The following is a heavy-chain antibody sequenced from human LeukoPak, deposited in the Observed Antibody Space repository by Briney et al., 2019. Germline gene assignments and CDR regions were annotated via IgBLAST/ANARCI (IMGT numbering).Heavy chain of an antibody. Sequence: PGGTLRLSCAASGFTFSSYGMSWVRQAPGKGLEWVSAISGSGGSTYYADSVKGRFTISRGNSKNTLYLQMNSLRAEDTAVYYCAKDRRAVAAPSDYWGQGTLVTVSS. CDR2: ISGSGGST. V-gene: IGHV3-23*01. J-gene: IGHJ4*02. CDR1: GFTFSSYG. CDR3: AKDRRAVAAPSDY. D-gene: IGHD6-19*01.